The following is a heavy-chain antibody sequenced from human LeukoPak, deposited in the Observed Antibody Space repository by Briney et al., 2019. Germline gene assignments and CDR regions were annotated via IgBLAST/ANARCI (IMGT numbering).Heavy chain of an antibody. Sequence: ASVKVSCKASGYTFPSYFMHWVRQAPGQGLEWMGIINPTGGSTTYAQKFQGRVTMTRDTSTSTVYKELSSLRSDDTAVYYCARTAARRFDYWGQGTLVTVSS. D-gene: IGHD6-6*01. CDR3: ARTAARRFDY. V-gene: IGHV1-46*01. CDR1: GYTFPSYF. J-gene: IGHJ4*02. CDR2: INPTGGST.